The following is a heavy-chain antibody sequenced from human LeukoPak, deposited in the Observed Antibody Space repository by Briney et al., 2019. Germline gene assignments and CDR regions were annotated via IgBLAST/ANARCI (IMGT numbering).Heavy chain of an antibody. CDR2: IIPIFGIA. J-gene: IGHJ4*02. V-gene: IGHV1-69*04. CDR1: GGTFSSYA. CDR3: ARAVDVEIATELDY. Sequence: SVKVSCKASGGTFSSYAISWVRQAPGQGLEWMGRIIPIFGIANYAQKFQGRVTITADKSTSTAYMELSSLRSEDTAVYYCARAVDVEIATELDYWGQGTLVTVSS. D-gene: IGHD5-24*01.